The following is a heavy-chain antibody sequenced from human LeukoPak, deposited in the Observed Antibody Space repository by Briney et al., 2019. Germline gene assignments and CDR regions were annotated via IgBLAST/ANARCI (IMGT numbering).Heavy chain of an antibody. CDR2: ISSGGTTR. CDR3: VSEGSYNFDY. D-gene: IGHD3-10*01. Sequence: PGGSLRLSCAASGFTFSSYSMNWVRQAPGKGLEWVSYISSGGTTRYYAGSVRGRFTISRDNARNSLYLQMNSLRAEDTAIYYCVSEGSYNFDYWGQGTLVTVSS. V-gene: IGHV3-48*04. CDR1: GFTFSSYS. J-gene: IGHJ4*02.